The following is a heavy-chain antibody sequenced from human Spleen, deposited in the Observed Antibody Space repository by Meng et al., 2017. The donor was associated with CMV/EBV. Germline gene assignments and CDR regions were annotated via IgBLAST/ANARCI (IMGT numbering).Heavy chain of an antibody. D-gene: IGHD6-6*01. CDR3: AKAPSIEARAGIDI. Sequence: GESLKISCAASGFTFSNYAINWVRQAPGKGLEWVSAISGCGDTTYYADSVKGRFTISRDSSKKTVYLQMNSLRAEDTAVYYCAKAPSIEARAGIDIWGPGTLVTVSS. CDR2: ISGCGDTT. V-gene: IGHV3-23*01. J-gene: IGHJ1*01. CDR1: GFTFSNYA.